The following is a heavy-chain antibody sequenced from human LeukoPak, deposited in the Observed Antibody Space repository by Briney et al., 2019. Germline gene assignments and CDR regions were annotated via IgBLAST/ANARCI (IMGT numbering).Heavy chain of an antibody. CDR3: ANTPYYYGSGSSYFDY. D-gene: IGHD3-10*01. Sequence: SETLSLTCTVSGGSISSGSYYWSWIRQPPGKGLEWIGYIYYSGSTNYNPSLKSRVTISVDTSKNQFSLKLSSVTAADTAVYYCANTPYYYGSGSSYFDYWGQGTLVTVSS. V-gene: IGHV4-61*01. CDR2: IYYSGST. J-gene: IGHJ4*02. CDR1: GGSISSGSYY.